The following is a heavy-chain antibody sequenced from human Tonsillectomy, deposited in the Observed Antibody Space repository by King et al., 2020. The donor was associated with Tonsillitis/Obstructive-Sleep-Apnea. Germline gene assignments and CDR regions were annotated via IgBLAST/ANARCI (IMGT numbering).Heavy chain of an antibody. J-gene: IGHJ6*02. Sequence: VQLVESGGGLVQPGGSLRLSCSASGFTFSSYAMHWVRQAPGKGLEYVSAISSNGGSTYYADSVKGRFTISRDNSKNTLYLQMSSLRAEDTAVYYCVKGGDNVVVPAAHPDYYYGMDVWGQGATVTVSS. D-gene: IGHD2-2*01. CDR1: GFTFSSYA. V-gene: IGHV3-64D*06. CDR3: VKGGDNVVVPAAHPDYYYGMDV. CDR2: ISSNGGST.